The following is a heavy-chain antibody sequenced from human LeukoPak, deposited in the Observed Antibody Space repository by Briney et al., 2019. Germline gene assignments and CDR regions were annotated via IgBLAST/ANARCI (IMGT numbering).Heavy chain of an antibody. J-gene: IGHJ6*04. CDR3: AELGITMIGGV. Sequence: GGSLRLSCAASGFTFSSYEMNWVRQAPGKGLEWVSDISSSGSTIYYADSVKGRFTISRDNAKNSLYLQMNSLRAEDTAVYYCAELGITMIGGVWGKGTTVTISS. V-gene: IGHV3-48*03. CDR1: GFTFSSYE. D-gene: IGHD3-10*02. CDR2: ISSSGSTI.